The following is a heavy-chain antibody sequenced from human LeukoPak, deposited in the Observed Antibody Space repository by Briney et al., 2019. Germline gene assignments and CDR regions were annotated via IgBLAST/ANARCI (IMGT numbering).Heavy chain of an antibody. CDR3: AKEGNDILTGYYIRAPNYFDY. CDR1: GFTFSSYA. D-gene: IGHD3-9*01. J-gene: IGHJ4*02. V-gene: IGHV3-23*01. Sequence: TGGSLRLSCAASGFTFSSYAMSWVRQAPGKGLEWVSAISGSGGSTYYADSVKGRFTISRDNSKNTLYLQMNSLRAEDTAVYYCAKEGNDILTGYYIRAPNYFDYWGQGTLVTVSS. CDR2: ISGSGGST.